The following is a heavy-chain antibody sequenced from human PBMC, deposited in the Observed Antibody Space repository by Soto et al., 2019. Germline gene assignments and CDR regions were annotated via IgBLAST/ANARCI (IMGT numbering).Heavy chain of an antibody. CDR3: AYDSSGYFDY. V-gene: IGHV3-30-3*01. CDR1: GFTFSNYA. D-gene: IGHD3-22*01. CDR2: ISYDGSNK. J-gene: IGHJ4*02. Sequence: GGSLRLSCAASGFTFSNYAIHWVRQAPGKGLEWVAVISYDGSNKFYADSVKGRFTISRDNSKNTLYLLMNSLRAEDTAVYYCAYDSSGYFDYWGQGTLVTVPS.